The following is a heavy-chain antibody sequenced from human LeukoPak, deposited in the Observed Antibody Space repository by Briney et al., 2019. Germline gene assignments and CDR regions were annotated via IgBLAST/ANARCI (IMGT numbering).Heavy chain of an antibody. Sequence: GGSLRLSCAAPGFTFSSYSMNWVRQAPGKGLEWVSSISSSSSYIYYADSVKGRFTISRDNAKNSLYLQMNSLRAEDTAVYYCARVTVGAFATGAFDIWGQGTMVTVSS. CDR2: ISSSSSYI. V-gene: IGHV3-21*01. CDR3: ARVTVGAFATGAFDI. J-gene: IGHJ3*02. D-gene: IGHD1-26*01. CDR1: GFTFSSYS.